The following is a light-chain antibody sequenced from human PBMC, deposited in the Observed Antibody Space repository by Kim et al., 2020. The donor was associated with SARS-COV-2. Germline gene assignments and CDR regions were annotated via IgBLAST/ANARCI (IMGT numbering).Light chain of an antibody. J-gene: IGKJ4*01. V-gene: IGKV1-5*03. CDR3: QQYHKYPHT. Sequence: DIQMTQSPSTLSASVGDRVTITCRASQTIYTWLAWYQQKPGKAPKVLISKASSLESGVPSRFSGSGSGTEFTLSISSLQPDDYATYHCQQYHKYPHTFGGGTKVDIK. CDR2: KAS. CDR1: QTIYTW.